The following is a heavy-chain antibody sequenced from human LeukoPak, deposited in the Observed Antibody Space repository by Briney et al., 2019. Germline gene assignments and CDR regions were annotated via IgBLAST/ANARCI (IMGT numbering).Heavy chain of an antibody. Sequence: PSETLSLTCTVSGGSISSYYWSWIRQPPGKGLEWIGYIYYSGSTNYNPSPKSRVTISVGTSKNQFSLKLSSVTAADTAVYYCAMGDGYNYGYWGQGTLVTVSS. CDR1: GGSISSYY. V-gene: IGHV4-59*01. CDR3: AMGDGYNYGY. CDR2: IYYSGST. D-gene: IGHD5-12*01. J-gene: IGHJ4*02.